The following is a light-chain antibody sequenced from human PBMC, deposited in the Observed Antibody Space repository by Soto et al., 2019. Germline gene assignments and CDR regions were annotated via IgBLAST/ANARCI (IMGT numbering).Light chain of an antibody. J-gene: IGKJ2*01. V-gene: IGKV2-28*01. CDR2: LGS. Sequence: DIVMTQSPLSLPVTPGEPASISCRSSQSLLYGAGYMYVDWYLQKPGQPPQLLIFLGSNRASGVPEWFSGSVSGTDFTLKISRVETEDVGVYYCMQTLQTPYTFGQGTKLEIK. CDR3: MQTLQTPYT. CDR1: QSLLYGAGYMY.